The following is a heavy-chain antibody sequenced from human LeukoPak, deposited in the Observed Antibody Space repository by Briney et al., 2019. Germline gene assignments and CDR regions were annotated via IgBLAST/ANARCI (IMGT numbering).Heavy chain of an antibody. J-gene: IGHJ4*02. Sequence: GGSLRLSCAASRFTFSSYAMHWVRQAPGKGLEWVAVISYDGSNKYYADSVKGRFTISRDNSKNTLYLQMNSLRAEDTAVYYCAKDSASLSSHFATYFDYWGQGTLVTVSS. V-gene: IGHV3-30-3*01. CDR1: RFTFSSYA. CDR3: AKDSASLSSHFATYFDY. CDR2: ISYDGSNK. D-gene: IGHD6-19*01.